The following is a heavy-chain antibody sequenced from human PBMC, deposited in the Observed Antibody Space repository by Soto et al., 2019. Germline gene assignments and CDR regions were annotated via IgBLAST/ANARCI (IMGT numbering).Heavy chain of an antibody. Sequence: PGGSLRLSCAASGFIFSNYEMNWIRQAPGEGLEWVSSISSASSYIYYADSVKGRFTISRDNAKNSLYLHMNSLRAEDTAVYYCARDVSGSAPYYYYYSMDVWGQGTTVTVSS. D-gene: IGHD1-26*01. CDR2: ISSASSYI. J-gene: IGHJ6*02. CDR3: ARDVSGSAPYYYYYSMDV. V-gene: IGHV3-21*06. CDR1: GFIFSNYE.